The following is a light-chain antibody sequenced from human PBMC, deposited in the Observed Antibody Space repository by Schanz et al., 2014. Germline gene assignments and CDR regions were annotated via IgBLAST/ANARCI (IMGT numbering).Light chain of an antibody. Sequence: EIVLTQSPATLSVSPGERATLSCRASQSVSSNLAWFQQTPGQAPRLLISGASSRATGIPDRFSGSGSGTDFTLTISSLQPEDFATYYCQQSYSTPALTFGGGTKVEIK. CDR3: QQSYSTPALT. CDR2: GAS. CDR1: QSVSSN. V-gene: IGKV3D-15*01. J-gene: IGKJ4*01.